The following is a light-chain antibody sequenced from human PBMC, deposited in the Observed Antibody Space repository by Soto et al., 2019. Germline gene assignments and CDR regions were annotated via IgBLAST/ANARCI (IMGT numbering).Light chain of an antibody. V-gene: IGKV3-11*01. Sequence: EIVLTQSPATLSLSPGERATLSCRASQSVSSYLAWYQQKPGQAPRLLIYDASNRATGIPARFSGSGSGTDFTLTISSLEPEDFAVYYCQQYYRYLTFGQGTKLEIK. CDR3: QQYYRYLT. J-gene: IGKJ2*01. CDR1: QSVSSY. CDR2: DAS.